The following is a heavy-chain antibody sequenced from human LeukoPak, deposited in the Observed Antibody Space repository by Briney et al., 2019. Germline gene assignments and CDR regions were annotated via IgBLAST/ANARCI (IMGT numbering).Heavy chain of an antibody. D-gene: IGHD3-3*01. Sequence: ASVKVSCKASGYTFTNYDINWVRQATGQGLEWMGWMNPNSGNTGYAQKFQGRVTMTRNTSISTAYMELSSLRSEDTAVYYCARGPRYYDFWSGYNAGYYYYYYMDVWGKGTTVTVSS. J-gene: IGHJ6*03. CDR1: GYTFTNYD. V-gene: IGHV1-8*01. CDR2: MNPNSGNT. CDR3: ARGPRYYDFWSGYNAGYYYYYYMDV.